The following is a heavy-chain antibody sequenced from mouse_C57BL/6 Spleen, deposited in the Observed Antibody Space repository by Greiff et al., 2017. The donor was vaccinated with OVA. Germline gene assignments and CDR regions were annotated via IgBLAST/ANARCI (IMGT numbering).Heavy chain of an antibody. Sequence: QVHVKQPGAELVKPGASVKLSCKASGYTFTSYWMQWVKQRPGQGLEWIGEIDPSDSYTNYNQKFKGKATLTVDTSSSTAYMQLSSLTSEDSAVYYCAGRGTYYAMDYWGQGTSVTVSS. CDR1: GYTFTSYW. J-gene: IGHJ4*01. CDR3: AGRGTYYAMDY. V-gene: IGHV1-50*01. CDR2: IDPSDSYT. D-gene: IGHD1-1*01.